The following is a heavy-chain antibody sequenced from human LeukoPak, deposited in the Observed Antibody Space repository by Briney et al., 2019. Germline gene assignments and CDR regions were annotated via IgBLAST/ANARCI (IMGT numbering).Heavy chain of an antibody. V-gene: IGHV4-59*01. J-gene: IGHJ6*02. D-gene: IGHD2-15*01. CDR1: GGSMSYYY. CDR2: IHYSGST. Sequence: PSETLSLTCGVSGGSMSYYYWSWIRQAPGMGLEWIGYIHYSGSTTYNPSLKSRVTMSVDTSKNEFSLKLRSVTAAGTAVYFCARDGVVVDKGGMDVWGQGTTVIVSS. CDR3: ARDGVVVDKGGMDV.